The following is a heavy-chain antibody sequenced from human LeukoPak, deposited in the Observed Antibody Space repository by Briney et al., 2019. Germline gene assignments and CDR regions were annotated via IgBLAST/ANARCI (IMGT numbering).Heavy chain of an antibody. Sequence: GGSLRLSCAASGFTFSSYSMNWVRQAPGKGLEWVSSISSSSSYIYYADSVKGRFTISRDNAKNSLYLQMNSLRAEDTAVYYCARGVDYYGSGSYYKYFDYWGQGTLVTVSS. V-gene: IGHV3-21*01. CDR3: ARGVDYYGSGSYYKYFDY. CDR2: ISSSSSYI. D-gene: IGHD3-10*01. CDR1: GFTFSSYS. J-gene: IGHJ4*02.